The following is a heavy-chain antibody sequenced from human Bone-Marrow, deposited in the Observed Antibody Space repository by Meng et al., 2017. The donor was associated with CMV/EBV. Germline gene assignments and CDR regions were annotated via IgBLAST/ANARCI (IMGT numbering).Heavy chain of an antibody. Sequence: VQLVRGGGGGVQPGGARTPSSASTGFTFSRCTMGMVRQAPGKGLEWVSAISINGSSTNNPYAEKGRVTITRDNXNNTLYLQLNSLRAXDTAXYYCARGQDYGDYDYWGQGTLVTVSS. CDR3: ARGQDYGDYDY. J-gene: IGHJ4*02. CDR2: ISINGSST. CDR1: GFTFSRCT. V-gene: IGHV3-23*04. D-gene: IGHD4-17*01.